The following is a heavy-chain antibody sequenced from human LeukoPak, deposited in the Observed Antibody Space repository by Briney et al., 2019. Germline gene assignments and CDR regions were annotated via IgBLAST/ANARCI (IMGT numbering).Heavy chain of an antibody. CDR2: INHSGST. CDR3: ARERISMIVVVTHDAFDI. J-gene: IGHJ3*02. D-gene: IGHD3-22*01. V-gene: IGHV4-34*01. CDR1: GGSFSGYY. Sequence: PSETLSLTCAVYGGSFSGYYWSWIRQPPGKGLEWIGEINHSGSTNYNPSLKSRVTISVDTAKNQFSLKLRSVTAADTGVYYCARERISMIVVVTHDAFDIWGQGTMVTVSS.